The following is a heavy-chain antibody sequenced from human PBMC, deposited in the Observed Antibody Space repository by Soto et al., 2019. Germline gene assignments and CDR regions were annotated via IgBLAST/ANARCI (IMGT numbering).Heavy chain of an antibody. Sequence: SETLSLTCAVYGGSFSGYYWSWIRQPPGKGLEWIGEINHSGSTNYNPSLKSRVTISVDTSKNQFSLKLSSVTAADTAVYYCATNMYCGGDCFAFDIWGQGTMVTVSS. CDR3: ATNMYCGGDCFAFDI. CDR2: INHSGST. D-gene: IGHD2-21*01. J-gene: IGHJ3*02. V-gene: IGHV4-34*01. CDR1: GGSFSGYY.